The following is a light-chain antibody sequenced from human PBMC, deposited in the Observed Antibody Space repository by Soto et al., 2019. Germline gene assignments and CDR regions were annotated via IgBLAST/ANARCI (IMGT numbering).Light chain of an antibody. Sequence: QLVLTQPPSASGTPGQRVTISCSGGSSNIGSRSVHWFQQLPGTAPKLLIYKDTQRPSGVPDRFSGSKSGPSASLAISGLRSDDEADYYCSAWDDSLRAWVFGGGTKVTVL. V-gene: IGLV1-47*01. CDR2: KDT. CDR3: SAWDDSLRAWV. J-gene: IGLJ3*02. CDR1: SSNIGSRS.